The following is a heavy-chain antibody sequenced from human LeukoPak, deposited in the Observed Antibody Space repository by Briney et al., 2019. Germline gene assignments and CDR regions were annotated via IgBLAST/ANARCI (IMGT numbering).Heavy chain of an antibody. CDR3: ARALDYGDYAGDY. J-gene: IGHJ4*02. Sequence: ASVNVSCKASGYTFTSYDINWLRQATGQGLEWMGWMNPNSGNTGYAQKFQGRVTMTRNTSISTAYMELSSLRSEDTAVYYCARALDYGDYAGDYWGQGTLVTVSS. CDR2: MNPNSGNT. CDR1: GYTFTSYD. V-gene: IGHV1-8*01. D-gene: IGHD4-17*01.